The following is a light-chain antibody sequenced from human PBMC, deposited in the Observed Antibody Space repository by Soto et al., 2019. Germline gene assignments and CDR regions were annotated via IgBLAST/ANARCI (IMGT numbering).Light chain of an antibody. Sequence: DIEMTQSPSFVSASVRDRVTVTCRASQGISNWLAWYQQKPGKAPKLLIYTTSTLGSGVPSRFSGSGSGTDFTLTISSLQPEDFATYYCQQASAFPITFGHGTRLEIK. CDR3: QQASAFPIT. V-gene: IGKV1-12*01. CDR2: TTS. J-gene: IGKJ5*01. CDR1: QGISNW.